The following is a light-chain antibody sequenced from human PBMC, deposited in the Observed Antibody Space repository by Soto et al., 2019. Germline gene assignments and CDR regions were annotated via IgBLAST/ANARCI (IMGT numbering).Light chain of an antibody. CDR2: GAS. V-gene: IGKV3-15*01. CDR1: QSISDK. CDR3: QQYKSWPYT. Sequence: EIVMTQSPVTLSVSPGERVTLSCRASQSISDKSAWYQQKPGQAPRLLMFGASTRATGIPARVRGSGSGTDFTLTTTGLQSEDFAVYYCQQYKSWPYTFGQGTNLEIK. J-gene: IGKJ2*01.